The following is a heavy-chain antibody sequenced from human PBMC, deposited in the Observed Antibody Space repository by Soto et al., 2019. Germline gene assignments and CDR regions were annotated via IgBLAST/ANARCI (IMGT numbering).Heavy chain of an antibody. CDR3: AKEAYYDFWSGYRPYGMDV. V-gene: IGHV4-59*12. J-gene: IGHJ6*02. CDR2: IYYSGST. CDR1: GCSLNSYD. D-gene: IGHD3-3*01. Sequence: PSETLSLTWTVSGCSLNSYDGIWIRPPPGKGLEWIGYIYYSGSTNYNPSLKSRVTISVDTSKNQFSLKLSSVTAADTAVYYCAKEAYYDFWSGYRPYGMDVWGQGTTVTVSS.